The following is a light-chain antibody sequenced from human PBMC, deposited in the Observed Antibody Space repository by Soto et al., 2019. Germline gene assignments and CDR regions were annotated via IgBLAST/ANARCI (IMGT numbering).Light chain of an antibody. CDR2: GAS. Sequence: EIVLTQSPGTLSLSPGERATLSCRASQSVSSSYLAWYQQKPGQAPRLLIYGASSRATGIQDRFSGSGSGTDFTLTIRRLEPGDFAVYYCQHFGGTTFTVGQGTRLEIK. CDR1: QSVSSSY. J-gene: IGKJ5*01. V-gene: IGKV3-20*01. CDR3: QHFGGTTFT.